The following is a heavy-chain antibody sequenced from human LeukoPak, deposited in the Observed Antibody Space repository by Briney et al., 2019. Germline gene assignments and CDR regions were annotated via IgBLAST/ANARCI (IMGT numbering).Heavy chain of an antibody. Sequence: SVKVSCKASGGTFSSYAISWVRQAPGQGLEWMGRIIPIFGTANYAQKFQGRVTITTDESTSTAYMELSSLRSEDTAVYYCAREPGYSSGWYHFDYWGQGTLVTVSS. CDR2: IIPIFGTA. J-gene: IGHJ4*02. CDR1: GGTFSSYA. CDR3: AREPGYSSGWYHFDY. D-gene: IGHD6-19*01. V-gene: IGHV1-69*05.